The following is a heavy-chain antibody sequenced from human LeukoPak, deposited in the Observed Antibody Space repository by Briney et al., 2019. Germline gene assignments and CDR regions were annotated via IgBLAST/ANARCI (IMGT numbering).Heavy chain of an antibody. CDR1: GFTVSSNY. V-gene: IGHV3-23*01. Sequence: GGSLRLSCAASGFTVSSNYMSWVRQAPGKGLEWVSTIIASGGSADHAVSVKGRFTISRDNANKTLYLRMNSLRAEDTALYYCARHPGPYGANPFDSWGLGTLVTVSS. CDR2: IIASGGSA. CDR3: ARHPGPYGANPFDS. D-gene: IGHD4-23*01. J-gene: IGHJ4*02.